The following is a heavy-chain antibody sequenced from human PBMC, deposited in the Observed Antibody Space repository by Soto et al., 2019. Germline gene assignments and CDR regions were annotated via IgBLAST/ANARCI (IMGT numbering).Heavy chain of an antibody. CDR2: ISDGGSNT. CDR1: GFTFSSYG. Sequence: GGSLRLSXAASGFTFSSYGMHWVRQAPGKGLEWVSVISDGGSNTYYADSVKGRFTISRDNSRNTLYLQMNSLRAGDSAKYYCAKEGTSGLYYFDYWGPGTLVTVSS. V-gene: IGHV3-30*18. CDR3: AKEGTSGLYYFDY. J-gene: IGHJ4*02. D-gene: IGHD6-19*01.